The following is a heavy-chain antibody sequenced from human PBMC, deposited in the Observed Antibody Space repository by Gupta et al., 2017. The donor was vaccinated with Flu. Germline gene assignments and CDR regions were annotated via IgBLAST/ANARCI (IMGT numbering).Heavy chain of an antibody. CDR1: GFTFSSYA. CDR2: MSGSGGST. Sequence: EVQLLESGGGLVQPGVSLRLSCAASGFTFSSYAMSWVRQAPGKGLEWVSAMSGSGGSTYYADSVKGRFTISRDNSKNTLYLQMNSLRAEDTAGDYCAKLLVLDWYFDYWGQGTLVTVSS. CDR3: AKLLVLDWYFDY. J-gene: IGHJ4*02. V-gene: IGHV3-23*01. D-gene: IGHD3-3*01.